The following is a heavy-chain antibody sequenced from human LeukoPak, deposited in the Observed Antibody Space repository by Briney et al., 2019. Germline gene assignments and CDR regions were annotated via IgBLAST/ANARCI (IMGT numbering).Heavy chain of an antibody. Sequence: GRSLRPSCAPSGLTPSTFAMSWVRPAPGNGLEWVSTISGSGDNTYYADSVRGRFPIPRDNSKNTLYLHMNSLRAEDTAVYYCAKERAGYTNPYYFDYWGQGTLVTVSS. CDR1: GLTPSTFA. J-gene: IGHJ4*02. D-gene: IGHD3-16*02. V-gene: IGHV3-23*01. CDR2: ISGSGDNT. CDR3: AKERAGYTNPYYFDY.